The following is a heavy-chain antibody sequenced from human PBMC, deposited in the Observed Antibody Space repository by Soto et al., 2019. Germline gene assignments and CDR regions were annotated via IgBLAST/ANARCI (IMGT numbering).Heavy chain of an antibody. CDR1: GFTFSNYA. CDR3: AREPAYYYDSSGYSVPFGY. D-gene: IGHD3-22*01. CDR2: ISYDGSNK. J-gene: IGHJ4*02. V-gene: IGHV3-30-3*01. Sequence: QVQLVESGGGVVQPGRSLRLSCAASGFTFSNYAMQWVRQAPGKGLEWVAVISYDGSNKYYADSVKGRFTISRDNSKNTLFLQMNSLRADDTAVYYCAREPAYYYDSSGYSVPFGYWGQGTLVTVSS.